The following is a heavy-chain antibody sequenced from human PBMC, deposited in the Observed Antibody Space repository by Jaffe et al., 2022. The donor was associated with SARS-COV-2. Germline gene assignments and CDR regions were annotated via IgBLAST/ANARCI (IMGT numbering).Heavy chain of an antibody. CDR1: GFTFSSYG. D-gene: IGHD3-16*01. Sequence: QVQLVESGGGVVQPGRSLRLSCAASGFTFSSYGMHWVRQAPGKGLEWVAVIWYDGSNKYYADSVKGRFTISRDNSKNTLYLQMNSLRAEDTAVYYCAREGDYDYVWGNIPNYFDYWGQGTLVTVSS. CDR3: AREGDYDYVWGNIPNYFDY. CDR2: IWYDGSNK. J-gene: IGHJ4*02. V-gene: IGHV3-33*01.